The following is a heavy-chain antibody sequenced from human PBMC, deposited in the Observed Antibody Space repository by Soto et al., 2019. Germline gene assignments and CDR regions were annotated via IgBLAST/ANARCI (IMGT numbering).Heavy chain of an antibody. Sequence: QVQLVQSGAEVKKPGSSVKVSCKASGGSFNSYTFHWVRQAPGQGLEWMGRIIPFGHIANYAQAFQDRVTISADISATTVYMELRSLTSTDTAVYYCARDKAVINAAIGMAYWGQGTLVTVSS. CDR2: IIPFGHIA. V-gene: IGHV1-69*08. CDR1: GGSFNSYT. CDR3: ARDKAVINAAIGMAY. D-gene: IGHD6-13*01. J-gene: IGHJ4*02.